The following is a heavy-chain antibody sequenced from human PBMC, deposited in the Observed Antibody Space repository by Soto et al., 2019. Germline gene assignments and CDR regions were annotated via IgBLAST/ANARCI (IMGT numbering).Heavy chain of an antibody. CDR1: GGSISSSSYY. CDR2: IYYSGST. V-gene: IGHV4-39*01. Sequence: QLQLQESGPGLVKPSETLSLTCTVSGGSISSSSYYWGWIRQPPGKGLEWIGSIYYSGSTYYNPSLKSRVTISVDTSKNQFSLKLSSVTAADTAVYYSARSRTHRIAVAKFAFDIWGQGTMVTVSS. J-gene: IGHJ3*02. CDR3: ARSRTHRIAVAKFAFDI. D-gene: IGHD6-19*01.